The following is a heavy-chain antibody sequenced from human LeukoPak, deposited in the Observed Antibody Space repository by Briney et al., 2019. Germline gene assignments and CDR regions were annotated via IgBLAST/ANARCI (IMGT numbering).Heavy chain of an antibody. D-gene: IGHD3-10*01. CDR1: GFTFSSYW. J-gene: IGHJ6*03. Sequence: GGSLRLSCAASGFTFSSYWMSWVRQAPGKGLEWVANIKQDGSEKYYVDSVKGRFTISRDNAKNSLYLQMNSLRAEDTAVYYCARDYCYGSGRLGYMDVWGKGTTVTVSS. CDR3: ARDYCYGSGRLGYMDV. CDR2: IKQDGSEK. V-gene: IGHV3-7*01.